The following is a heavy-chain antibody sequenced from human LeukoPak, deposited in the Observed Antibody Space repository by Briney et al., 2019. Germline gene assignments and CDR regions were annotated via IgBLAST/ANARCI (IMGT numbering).Heavy chain of an antibody. CDR3: ARDKARYGLFDAFDI. Sequence: ASVKVSCKTSGYTFTNYDINWVRQATGQGLEWMGWMNPKSGNTGFAQKFQGRVTMTRNTAINTAYMELSSLRSEDTAVYYCARDKARYGLFDAFDIWGQGTMVTVSS. CDR1: GYTFTNYD. CDR2: MNPKSGNT. J-gene: IGHJ3*02. D-gene: IGHD5-18*01. V-gene: IGHV1-8*01.